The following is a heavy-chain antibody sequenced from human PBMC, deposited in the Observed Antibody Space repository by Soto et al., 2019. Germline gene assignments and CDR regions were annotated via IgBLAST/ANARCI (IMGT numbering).Heavy chain of an antibody. J-gene: IGHJ5*02. Sequence: QVQLVQSGAEVKKPGASVKVSCKASGYTFTSYAISWVRQAPGQGLEWVGWVSAYNGNTNYAQNLQGRVTMTTDTSTSTEYRGLRTLDSDVTYVYYCASIAPPAGPWGQGTLVTVSS. D-gene: IGHD2-21*01. V-gene: IGHV1-18*01. CDR1: GYTFTSYA. CDR3: ASIAPPAGP. CDR2: VSAYNGNT.